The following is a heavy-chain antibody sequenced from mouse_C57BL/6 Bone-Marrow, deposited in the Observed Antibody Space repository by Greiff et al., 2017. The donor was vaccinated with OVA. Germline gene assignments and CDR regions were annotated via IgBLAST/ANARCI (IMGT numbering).Heavy chain of an antibody. V-gene: IGHV1-4*01. CDR2: INPSSGYT. Sequence: QVQLQQSGAELARPGASVKMSCKASGYTFTSYTMHWVKQRPGQGLEWIGYINPSSGYTKYNQKFKDKATLTADKSSSTAYMQLSSLTSEDSAVCYCARSSRGRDAMDYWGQGTSVTVSS. D-gene: IGHD3-1*01. CDR1: GYTFTSYT. J-gene: IGHJ4*01. CDR3: ARSSRGRDAMDY.